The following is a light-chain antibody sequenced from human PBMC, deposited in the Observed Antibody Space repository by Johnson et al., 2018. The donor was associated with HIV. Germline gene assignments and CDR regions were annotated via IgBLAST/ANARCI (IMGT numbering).Light chain of an antibody. CDR1: TSNIGKSY. Sequence: QSVLTQPPSVSAAPGQKVTISCSGSTSNIGKSYVSWYQQLPGTAPKLLIYDNNRRPSGIPDRFSGSKSGTSATLGITGLQTGDDADYYCGTWDNSLSAYVFGPGNKVTV. CDR3: GTWDNSLSAYV. V-gene: IGLV1-51*01. J-gene: IGLJ1*01. CDR2: DNN.